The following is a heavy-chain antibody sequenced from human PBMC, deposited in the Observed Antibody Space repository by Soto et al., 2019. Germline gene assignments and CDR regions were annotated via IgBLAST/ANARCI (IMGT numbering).Heavy chain of an antibody. CDR1: GGTFSSYA. Sequence: ASVKVSCKASGGTFSSYAISWVRQAPGQGLEWMGGIIPIFGTANYAQKFQGRVTITADESTSTAYMELSSLRSEDTAVYYCARESITMIVVAEDYYYGMDVWGQGTTVTVSS. J-gene: IGHJ6*01. CDR3: ARESITMIVVAEDYYYGMDV. CDR2: IIPIFGTA. V-gene: IGHV1-69*13. D-gene: IGHD3-22*01.